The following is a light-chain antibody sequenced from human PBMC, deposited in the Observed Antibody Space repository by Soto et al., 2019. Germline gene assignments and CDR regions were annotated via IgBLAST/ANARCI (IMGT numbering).Light chain of an antibody. CDR3: QHYGGMWT. J-gene: IGKJ1*01. Sequence: DIQMTQSPSTLSANVGDRVTITCRASQSITNRLAWYQQKPGEAPKVLIYDASNLESGVPSRFSGRGFGTEFMLTISSLQPDDFAMYWCQHYGGMWTFAQGTRVEMK. CDR1: QSITNR. V-gene: IGKV1-5*01. CDR2: DAS.